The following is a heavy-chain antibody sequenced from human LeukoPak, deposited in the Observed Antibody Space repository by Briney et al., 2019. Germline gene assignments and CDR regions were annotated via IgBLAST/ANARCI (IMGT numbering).Heavy chain of an antibody. J-gene: IGHJ3*02. CDR1: GYSISNGYY. V-gene: IGHV4-38-2*01. CDR2: IYRSGST. CDR3: ARRLVVVPAAIRGDAFDI. D-gene: IGHD2-2*02. Sequence: SETLSLTCGVSGYSISNGYYWTWIRQPPGKGLEWIGNIYRSGSTNYNPSLKSRVTISVDTSKNQFSLKLTSVTAADTAVYYCARRLVVVPAAIRGDAFDIWGQGTMVTVSS.